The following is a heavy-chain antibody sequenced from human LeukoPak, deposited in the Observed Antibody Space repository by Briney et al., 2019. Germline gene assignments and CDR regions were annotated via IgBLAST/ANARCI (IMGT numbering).Heavy chain of an antibody. CDR2: FSGSGYST. CDR1: GFSFNSYA. V-gene: IGHV3-23*01. J-gene: IGHJ6*04. CDR3: AKEVGTGDYYYYGMDV. D-gene: IGHD3/OR15-3a*01. Sequence: GGSLRLSCAASGFSFNSYAMSWVRQPPGKGLEWVSTFSGSGYSTYYADSVKGRFTISRDTSKNTLYLQMNSLRAEDTAVYYCAKEVGTGDYYYYGMDVWGKGTTVTVPS.